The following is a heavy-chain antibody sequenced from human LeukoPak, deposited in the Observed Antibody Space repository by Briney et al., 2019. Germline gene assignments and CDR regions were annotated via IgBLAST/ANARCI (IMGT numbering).Heavy chain of an antibody. CDR1: GSRFTSYW. V-gene: IGHV5-51*01. D-gene: IGHD5-12*01. J-gene: IGHJ4*02. CDR3: ARVATGGSAAFDY. Sequence: GESLQISCKGSGSRFTSYWIGWVRQLPGKGLEWMGIIYPGDSDTRYSPSFQGQVTISADKSISTAYLQWSSLKASDTAMYYCARVATGGSAAFDYWGQGTLVTVSS. CDR2: IYPGDSDT.